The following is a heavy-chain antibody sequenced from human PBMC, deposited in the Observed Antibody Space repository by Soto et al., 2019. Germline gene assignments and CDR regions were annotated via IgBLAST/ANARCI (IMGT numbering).Heavy chain of an antibody. J-gene: IGHJ4*02. V-gene: IGHV1-69*12. Sequence: QVQLVQSGAEVKKPGSSVKVSCKASGYTVSSYAITWVRQAPGQGLEWMGGVIPMFGTPNYAQKFQDRVTITADDSTNTAYMDLSSLRSDDTAVYYCARMYSSGWGGDLGYLGQGTLVTVSS. CDR3: ARMYSSGWGGDLGY. D-gene: IGHD6-19*01. CDR1: GYTVSSYA. CDR2: VIPMFGTP.